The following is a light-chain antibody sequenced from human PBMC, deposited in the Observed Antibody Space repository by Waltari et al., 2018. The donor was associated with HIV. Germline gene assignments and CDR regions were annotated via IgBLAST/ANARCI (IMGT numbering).Light chain of an antibody. V-gene: IGLV3-25*03. CDR2: KDG. Sequence: SFELTQPPSVSVSPGQTARIPCTGDDLADQYVSWYQQTAGQAPVLVMYKDGERPSGVPERFFASTSGTTVTLIISGVQAEDEADYYCQSADSSDSSYVFGSGTKVTVL. CDR1: DLADQY. J-gene: IGLJ1*01. CDR3: QSADSSDSSYV.